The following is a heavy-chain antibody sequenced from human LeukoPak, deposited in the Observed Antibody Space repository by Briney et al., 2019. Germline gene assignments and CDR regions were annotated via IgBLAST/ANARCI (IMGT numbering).Heavy chain of an antibody. J-gene: IGHJ5*02. V-gene: IGHV4-4*07. D-gene: IGHD6-13*01. CDR2: IYTSSST. CDR3: ASSVAAALSP. CDR1: GGSISSYY. Sequence: SETLSLTCTVSGGSISSYYWSWILQPAGKGLEWIGRIYTSSSTNYNPSLNSRVTMSLDTSKNQFSLKLSSVTAADTAVYYCASSVAAALSPWGQGTLVTVYS.